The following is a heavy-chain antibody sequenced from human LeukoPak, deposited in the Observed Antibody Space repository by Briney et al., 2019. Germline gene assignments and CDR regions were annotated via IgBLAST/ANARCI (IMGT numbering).Heavy chain of an antibody. D-gene: IGHD6-13*01. J-gene: IGHJ6*01. V-gene: IGHV3-11*01. Sequence: GGSLRLSCAASGFTFSDYYMSWIRQAPGKGLEWVSYISSSGSTIYYADSVKGRFTISRDNAKNSLYLQMNSLRAEDTAVYYCARWDSSWXEXXYXXGXDVWGQGTXVTVSS. CDR3: ARWDSSWXEXXYXXGXDV. CDR1: GFTFSDYY. CDR2: ISSSGSTI.